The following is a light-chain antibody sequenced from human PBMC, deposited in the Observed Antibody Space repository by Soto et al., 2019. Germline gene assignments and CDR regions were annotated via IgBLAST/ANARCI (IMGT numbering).Light chain of an antibody. CDR3: HQYPSSAPSWT. V-gene: IGKV3-20*01. Sequence: TVLTQSPGTLSLSPGERATLSCRASQSVSSSSLAWYQQKPCQAPRLLIYRASSRATVIRDRFSGRGSGTYFTLPIRRLEPDDCAVYYCHQYPSSAPSWTCGRGTNAEIK. CDR1: QSVSSSS. CDR2: RAS. J-gene: IGKJ1*01.